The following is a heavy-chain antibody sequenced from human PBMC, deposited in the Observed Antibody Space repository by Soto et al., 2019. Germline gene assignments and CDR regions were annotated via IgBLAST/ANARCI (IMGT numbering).Heavy chain of an antibody. CDR3: AREFAYSSSWPQPYSSGWYFKKDAFDI. Sequence: ASVKVSCKASGYTFTGYYMHWVRQAPGQGLEWMGWINPNSGGTNYAQKFQGWVTMTRDTSISTAYMELSRLRSDDTAVYYCAREFAYSSSWPQPYSSGWYFKKDAFDIWGQGTMVTVSS. J-gene: IGHJ3*02. V-gene: IGHV1-2*04. D-gene: IGHD6-19*01. CDR1: GYTFTGYY. CDR2: INPNSGGT.